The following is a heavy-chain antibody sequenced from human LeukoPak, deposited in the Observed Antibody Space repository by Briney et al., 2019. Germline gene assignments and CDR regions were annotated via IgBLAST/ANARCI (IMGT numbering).Heavy chain of an antibody. D-gene: IGHD3-22*01. J-gene: IGHJ3*02. Sequence: GASVKVSCKASGYTFTSYGISWVRQAPGRGLEWMGWISAYNGNTNYAQKLQGRVTMTTDTSTSTAYMELRSLRSDDTAVYYCARDRMIVVVIPKTDAFDIWGQGTMVTVSS. CDR3: ARDRMIVVVIPKTDAFDI. V-gene: IGHV1-18*01. CDR2: ISAYNGNT. CDR1: GYTFTSYG.